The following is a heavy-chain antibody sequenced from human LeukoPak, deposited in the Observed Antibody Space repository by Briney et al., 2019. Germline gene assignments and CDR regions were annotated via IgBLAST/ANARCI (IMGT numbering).Heavy chain of an antibody. CDR3: AKESLGGYYYYYYGMDV. D-gene: IGHD5-12*01. V-gene: IGHV3-30*18. J-gene: IGHJ6*02. Sequence: GGSLRLSCAASGFTFSSYGMHWVRQAPGQGLEWVAVISYDGSNKYYADSVKGRFTISRDNSKNTLYLQMNSLRAEDTAVYYCAKESLGGYYYYYYGMDVWGQGTTVTVSS. CDR2: ISYDGSNK. CDR1: GFTFSSYG.